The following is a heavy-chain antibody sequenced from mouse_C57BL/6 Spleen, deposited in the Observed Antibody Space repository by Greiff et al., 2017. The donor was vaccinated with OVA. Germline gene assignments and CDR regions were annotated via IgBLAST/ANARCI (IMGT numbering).Heavy chain of an antibody. D-gene: IGHD1-3*01. Sequence: VKLQESGPGLVAPSQSLSITCTVSGFSLTSYGVDWVRQSPGKGLEWLGVIWGVGSTNYNSALKSRLSISKDNSKSQVFLKMNSLQTDDTAMYYCARNIKDAMDYWGQGTSVTVSS. J-gene: IGHJ4*01. CDR2: IWGVGST. V-gene: IGHV2-6*01. CDR1: GFSLTSYG. CDR3: ARNIKDAMDY.